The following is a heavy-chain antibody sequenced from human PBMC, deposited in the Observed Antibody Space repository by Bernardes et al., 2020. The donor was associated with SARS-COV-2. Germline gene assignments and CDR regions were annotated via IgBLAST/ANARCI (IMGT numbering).Heavy chain of an antibody. Sequence: GSLRLSCAASGFAFNTYAMNWIRQAPGKGLEWVSAISSSGGATYYADSVKGRFTISRDNSKNTVYLQMHSLRADDTAVYYCAKDHIAVPPPMYYFDYWGQGTLVTVSS. D-gene: IGHD6-6*01. V-gene: IGHV3-23*01. CDR1: GFAFNTYA. CDR3: AKDHIAVPPPMYYFDY. CDR2: ISSSGGAT. J-gene: IGHJ4*02.